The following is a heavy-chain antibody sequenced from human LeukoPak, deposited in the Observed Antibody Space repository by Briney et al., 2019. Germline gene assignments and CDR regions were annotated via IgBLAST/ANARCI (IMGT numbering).Heavy chain of an antibody. CDR1: GFKFASFW. CDR3: ARAPYYDILTGYYSPGYYMDV. CDR2: IKQDRTEK. D-gene: IGHD3-9*01. J-gene: IGHJ6*03. Sequence: PGGSLRLSCAASGFKFASFWMTWVRQAPGKGLEWVANIKQDRTEKYYVDSVKGRFTISRDNVKHSLFLQMNNLRADDTAIYYCARAPYYDILTGYYSPGYYMDVWGKGTTVTVSS. V-gene: IGHV3-7*01.